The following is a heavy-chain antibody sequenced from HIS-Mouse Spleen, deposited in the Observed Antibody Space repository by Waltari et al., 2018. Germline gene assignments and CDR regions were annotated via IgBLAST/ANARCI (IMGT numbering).Heavy chain of an antibody. Sequence: QVQLQESGPGLVKPSETLSLTCTVSGGSISSYYWSWIRQPPGKGLEWIGYIYYSGSTNYNPPLKSRVTISVDTSKNQFSLKLSSVTAADTAVYYCARVRYSSSSRVFDYWGQGTLVTVSS. V-gene: IGHV4-59*01. CDR1: GGSISSYY. CDR3: ARVRYSSSSRVFDY. CDR2: IYYSGST. D-gene: IGHD6-6*01. J-gene: IGHJ4*02.